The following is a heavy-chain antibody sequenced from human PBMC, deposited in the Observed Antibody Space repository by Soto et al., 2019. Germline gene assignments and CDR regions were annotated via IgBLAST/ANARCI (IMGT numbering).Heavy chain of an antibody. CDR2: IYSGGST. D-gene: IGHD3-10*01. V-gene: IGHV3-66*01. CDR1: GFTVRSSY. CDR3: ARSLLWFGELLY. J-gene: IGHJ4*02. Sequence: EVQLVESGGGLVQPGGSLRLSCAASGFTVRSSYMSWVRQAPGKGLEWVSLIYSGGSTYYADSVKGRCTFSRDNSNNMLYLQMNRLGAEDTAVYYCARSLLWFGELLYWGQGTVVTVSS.